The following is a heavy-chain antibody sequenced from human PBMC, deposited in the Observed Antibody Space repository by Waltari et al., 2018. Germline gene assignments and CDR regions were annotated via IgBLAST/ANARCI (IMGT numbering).Heavy chain of an antibody. D-gene: IGHD2-21*01. J-gene: IGHJ4*02. V-gene: IGHV4-4*02. CDR1: GGSISSGDW. CDR3: ARHCEDVTCKNLDY. CDR2: IYHSGSA. Sequence: QVQLQESGPGLVKPSGTLSLTCAVSGGSISSGDWWTWVRQPPGKGLEWIGHIYHSGSANFNPSLKSRAAISVDQSKNQFSLKLSSVTAADTAVYYCARHCEDVTCKNLDYWGQGTLVTVSS.